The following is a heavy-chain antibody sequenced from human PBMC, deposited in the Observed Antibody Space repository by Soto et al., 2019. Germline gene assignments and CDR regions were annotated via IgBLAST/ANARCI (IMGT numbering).Heavy chain of an antibody. D-gene: IGHD1-26*01. CDR2: IRSKANNYAT. V-gene: IGHV3-73*02. Sequence: EVQLVESGGGLVQPGGSLKLSCAASGYTFSHSALHWVRQASGKGLEWVGRIRSKANNYATVYAESVKGRFTISRDDSKNTAYLQMNSLKTEDTAVYYCARLWSEREPNFDYWGQGTLVSVSS. J-gene: IGHJ4*02. CDR1: GYTFSHSA. CDR3: ARLWSEREPNFDY.